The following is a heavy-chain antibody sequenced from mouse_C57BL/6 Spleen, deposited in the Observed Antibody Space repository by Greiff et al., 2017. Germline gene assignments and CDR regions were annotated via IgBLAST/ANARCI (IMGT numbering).Heavy chain of an antibody. Sequence: QVQLQQPGAELVKPGASVKLSCKASGYTFTSYWMQWVKQRPGQGLEWIGEIDPSDSYTNYNQKVKGKATLTVDTYSSTAYMQLSSLTSEDSAVYYCARSAYGDYWGQGTTLTVSS. J-gene: IGHJ2*01. CDR2: IDPSDSYT. CDR3: ARSAYGDY. D-gene: IGHD6-5*01. V-gene: IGHV1-50*01. CDR1: GYTFTSYW.